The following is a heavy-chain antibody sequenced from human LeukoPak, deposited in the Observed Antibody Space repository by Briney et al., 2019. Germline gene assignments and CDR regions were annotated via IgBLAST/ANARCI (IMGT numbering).Heavy chain of an antibody. CDR2: ISSSGGTI. V-gene: IGHV3-48*03. CDR1: GFTFNSYE. CDR3: ARDTNWGLDY. Sequence: LPGGSLRLSCAASGFTFNSYEINWVRQAPGKGLEWVSYISSSGGTIYYADSVKGRFTISRDNAKNSLYLQMNSLRAEDTAVYYCARDTNWGLDYWDQGTLVTVSS. J-gene: IGHJ4*02. D-gene: IGHD7-27*01.